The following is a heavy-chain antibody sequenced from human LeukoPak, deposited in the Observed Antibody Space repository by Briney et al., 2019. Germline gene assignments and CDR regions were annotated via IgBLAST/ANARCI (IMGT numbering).Heavy chain of an antibody. CDR2: ISDIGSST. D-gene: IGHD2-15*01. CDR3: AKIVASATDY. V-gene: IGHV3-23*01. Sequence: PGGSLRLSCAASGFTFRSYSMNWVRQAPGEGLEWVSSISDIGSSTFYADSVKGRFTISRDNFRNTLYLQMNSLRAEDTALYYCAKIVASATDYWGQGTLVTVSS. CDR1: GFTFRSYS. J-gene: IGHJ4*02.